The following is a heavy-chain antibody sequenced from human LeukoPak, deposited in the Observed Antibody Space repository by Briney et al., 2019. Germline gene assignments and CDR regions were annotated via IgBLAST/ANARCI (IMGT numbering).Heavy chain of an antibody. CDR2: ISSSSSYI. Sequence: GGSLRLSCAASGFTFSSYSMTWVRQAPGKEREWFSSISSSSSYIYYADSLKGRFTTSRHNAKNSLYLQMNSLRAEDTAVYYCAREEYYYDSSGSYSDAFDIWGQGTMVTVSS. J-gene: IGHJ3*02. V-gene: IGHV3-21*01. CDR1: GFTFSSYS. CDR3: AREEYYYDSSGSYSDAFDI. D-gene: IGHD3-22*01.